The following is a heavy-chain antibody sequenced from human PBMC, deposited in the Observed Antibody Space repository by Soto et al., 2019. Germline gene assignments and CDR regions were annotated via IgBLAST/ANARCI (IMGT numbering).Heavy chain of an antibody. CDR1: GGTFSSYA. J-gene: IGHJ4*02. CDR2: IIPIFGTA. CDR3: ARHEQLEYYFDY. Sequence: ASVKVSFKASGGTFSSYAISWVRQAPGQGLEWMGGIIPIFGTANYAQKFQGRVTITADESTSTAYMELSSLRSEDTAVYYCARHEQLEYYFDYWGQGTLVT. V-gene: IGHV1-69*13. D-gene: IGHD6-6*01.